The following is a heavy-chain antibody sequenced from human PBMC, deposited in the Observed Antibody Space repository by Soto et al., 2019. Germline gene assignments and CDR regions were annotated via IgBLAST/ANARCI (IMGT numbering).Heavy chain of an antibody. CDR2: ISGSGGST. V-gene: IGHV3-23*01. J-gene: IGHJ3*02. Sequence: HPGGSLRLSCAASGFTFSSYAMSWVRQAPGKGLEWVSAISGSGGSTYYADSVKGRFTISRDNSKNTLYLQMNSLRAEDTAVYYCAKDRLTMIVVVILDAFDIWGQGTMVTVSS. CDR1: GFTFSSYA. CDR3: AKDRLTMIVVVILDAFDI. D-gene: IGHD3-22*01.